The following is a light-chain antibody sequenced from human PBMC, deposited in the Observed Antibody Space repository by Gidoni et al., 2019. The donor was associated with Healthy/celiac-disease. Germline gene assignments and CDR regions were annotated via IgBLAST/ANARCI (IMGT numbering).Light chain of an antibody. CDR1: QSISSY. Sequence: DIQMTQPPSPLSASVGDRVTITCRASQSISSYLNWYQQKPGKAPKLLIYAASSLQSGVPSRFSGSGSGTDFTLTISSLQPEDFATYYCQQSYNTPRTFGRXTKVEIK. V-gene: IGKV1-39*01. CDR2: AAS. CDR3: QQSYNTPRT. J-gene: IGKJ4*02.